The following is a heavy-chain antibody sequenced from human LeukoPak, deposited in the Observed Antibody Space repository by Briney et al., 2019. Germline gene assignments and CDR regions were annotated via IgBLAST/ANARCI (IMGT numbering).Heavy chain of an antibody. V-gene: IGHV4-34*01. CDR1: GGSSSGYY. CDR2: INHSGST. D-gene: IGHD6-19*01. J-gene: IGHJ5*02. CDR3: ARGPGSGWFDP. Sequence: PSETLSLTCAVYGGSSSGYYWSWIRQPPGKGLEWIGEINHSGSTNYNPSLKSRVTISVDTSKNQFSLKLSSVTAADTAVYYCARGPGSGWFDPWGQGTLVTVSS.